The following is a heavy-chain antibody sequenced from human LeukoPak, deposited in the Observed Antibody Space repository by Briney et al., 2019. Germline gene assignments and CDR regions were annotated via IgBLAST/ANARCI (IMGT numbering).Heavy chain of an antibody. CDR1: GGTFSSYA. CDR3: ARGLGGYNEYYFDY. V-gene: IGHV1-69*05. D-gene: IGHD5-24*01. J-gene: IGHJ4*02. CDR2: IIPIFGTA. Sequence: ASVKVSCKASGGTFSSYAISWVRQAPGQGLEWMGGIIPIFGTANYAQKFQGRVTITTDESTSTAYMELSSLRSEDTAVYYCARGLGGYNEYYFDYWGQGTLVTVSS.